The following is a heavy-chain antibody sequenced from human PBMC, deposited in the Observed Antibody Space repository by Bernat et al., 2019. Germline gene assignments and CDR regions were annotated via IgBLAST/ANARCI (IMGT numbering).Heavy chain of an antibody. CDR3: AITDNFDY. CDR1: GFTFSGHG. V-gene: IGHV3-30*03. Sequence: QVQLVESGGGVVQPGRSLRLSCIVSGFTFSGHGMHWVRQAPGKGLEWVASISSDGYNRHFTDSVKGRFTISRDNSKNRLYLQMNSPRAEDTAVYYCAITDNFDYWGQGTLVTVFS. CDR2: ISSDGYNR. J-gene: IGHJ4*02.